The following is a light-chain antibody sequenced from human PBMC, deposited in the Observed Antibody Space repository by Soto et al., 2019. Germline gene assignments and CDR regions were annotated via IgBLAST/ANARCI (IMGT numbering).Light chain of an antibody. CDR2: GAS. J-gene: IGKJ3*01. Sequence: IQSVSRTYLIWYKQKPGQDPRLLMYGASRRATGVPDRFSGGGSGTEFFFFSSRLQHADFAVDYCNPVVTFLMWRFGSQTMVDIK. V-gene: IGKV3-20*01. CDR1: QSVSRTY. CDR3: NPVVTFLMWR.